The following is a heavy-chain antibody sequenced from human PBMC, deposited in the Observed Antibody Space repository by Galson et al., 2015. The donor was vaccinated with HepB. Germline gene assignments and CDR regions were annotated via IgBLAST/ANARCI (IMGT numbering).Heavy chain of an antibody. J-gene: IGHJ6*02. V-gene: IGHV1-3*01. Sequence: SVKVSCKASGGTFSSYAISWVRQAPGQRLEWMGWINAGNGDRKYSQMFQGRVTVTRDTSASTAHMELSSLTSEDTGVYYCARGRWPPGSSYQYGMDVWGQGTTVTVSS. CDR1: GGTFSSYA. CDR3: ARGRWPPGSSYQYGMDV. D-gene: IGHD3-10*01. CDR2: INAGNGDR.